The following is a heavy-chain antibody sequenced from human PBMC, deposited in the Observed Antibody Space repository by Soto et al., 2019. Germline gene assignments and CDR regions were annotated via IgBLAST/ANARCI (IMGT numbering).Heavy chain of an antibody. CDR2: IYYSGST. CDR3: ARVPADDYGDYY. D-gene: IGHD4-17*01. J-gene: IGHJ4*02. CDR1: GGSISSGGYY. Sequence: LCGGSISSGGYYWSWIRQHPGKGLEWIGYIYYSGSTYYNPSLKSRVTISVDTSKNQFSLKLSSVTAADTAVYYCARVPADDYGDYYWGQGTLVTVSS. V-gene: IGHV4-31*02.